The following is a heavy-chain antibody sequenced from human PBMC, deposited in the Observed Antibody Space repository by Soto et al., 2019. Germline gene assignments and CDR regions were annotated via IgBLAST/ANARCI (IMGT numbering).Heavy chain of an antibody. CDR1: GGSFSGYY. D-gene: IGHD6-13*01. Sequence: SETLSLTCAVYGGSFSGYYWSWIRQPPGKGLEWIGEINHSGSTNYNPSLKSRVTISVDTSKNQFSLKLSSVTAADTAVYYCARGEAAAGVLSYYYYMDVWGKGTTVTVSS. J-gene: IGHJ6*03. V-gene: IGHV4-34*01. CDR3: ARGEAAAGVLSYYYYMDV. CDR2: INHSGST.